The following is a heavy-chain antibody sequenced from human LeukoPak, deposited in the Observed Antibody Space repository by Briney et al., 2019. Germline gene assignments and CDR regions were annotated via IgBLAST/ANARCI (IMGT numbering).Heavy chain of an antibody. CDR2: IYYTGST. CDR1: GGSISSSNYY. V-gene: IGHV4-39*01. CDR3: ARQGRSGYDSYWFDP. Sequence: SETLSLTCTVSGGSISSSNYYWGWIRQPPGEGLQWIGNIYYTGSTYYNPSLESRVTISVDTSKNQFSLKLSSVTAADTAVYYCARQGRSGYDSYWFDPWGQGTLVTVSS. D-gene: IGHD5-12*01. J-gene: IGHJ5*02.